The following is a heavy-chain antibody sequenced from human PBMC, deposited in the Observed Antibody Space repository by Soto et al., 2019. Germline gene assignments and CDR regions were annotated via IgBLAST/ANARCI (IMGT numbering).Heavy chain of an antibody. CDR3: ARDLDDSSGYYWSWFDP. Sequence: GASVKVSCKASGYTFTSYGISWVRQAPGQGLEWMGWISAYNGNTNYAQKLQGRVTMTTDTSTSTAYIELRSLRSDDTAVYYCARDLDDSSGYYWSWFDPWGQGTLVTVSS. J-gene: IGHJ5*02. CDR2: ISAYNGNT. D-gene: IGHD3-22*01. V-gene: IGHV1-18*01. CDR1: GYTFTSYG.